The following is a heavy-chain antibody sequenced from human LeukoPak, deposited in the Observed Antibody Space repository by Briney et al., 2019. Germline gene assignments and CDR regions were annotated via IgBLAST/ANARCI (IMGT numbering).Heavy chain of an antibody. J-gene: IGHJ4*02. Sequence: GGSLRLSCAASGFTFSSYAMYWVRQAPGKGLEWVSAISGSGGSTYYEDSVKGRFTTSRDNSKSSLSLHMSSLRAEDTAVYYCARSPKYSGSPADFDYWGQGTLVTVSS. CDR1: GFTFSSYA. CDR3: ARSPKYSGSPADFDY. V-gene: IGHV3-23*01. D-gene: IGHD1-26*01. CDR2: ISGSGGST.